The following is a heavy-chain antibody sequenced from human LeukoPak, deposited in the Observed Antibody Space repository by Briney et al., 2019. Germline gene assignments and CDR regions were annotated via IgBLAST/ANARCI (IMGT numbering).Heavy chain of an antibody. V-gene: IGHV1-8*03. CDR1: VYRFTISD. CDR3: TRGWDL. CDR2: INLDSGDT. J-gene: IGHJ5*02. Sequence: ASVTVSRKPSVYRFTISDINWVRQAPGQGVERMGWINLDSGDTGYTQKFQDRGTITGETSITTAYMELTNLKSEDTAVYYCTRGWDLWGQGTLVTVSS.